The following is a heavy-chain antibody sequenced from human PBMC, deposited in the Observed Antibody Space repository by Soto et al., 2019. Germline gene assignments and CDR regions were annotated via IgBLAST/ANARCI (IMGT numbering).Heavy chain of an antibody. V-gene: IGHV5-51*01. Sequence: PVESVKISCKGSGYNLAGDWIAWVRQMPGKGLELMGIIYPSDSDTRYRPSFQGQVTISADKSISSAYLQWSSLRASDTAMYYCARGGVSTRTFDYWGQGTPVTVSS. D-gene: IGHD3-3*01. CDR1: GYNLAGDW. CDR3: ARGGVSTRTFDY. CDR2: IYPSDSDT. J-gene: IGHJ4*02.